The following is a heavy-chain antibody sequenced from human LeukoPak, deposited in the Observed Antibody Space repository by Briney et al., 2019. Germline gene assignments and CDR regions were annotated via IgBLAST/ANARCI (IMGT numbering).Heavy chain of an antibody. CDR1: GGSFSGYY. Sequence: PSETLSLTCAVYGGSFSGYYWSWIRQPPGKGLEWIGEINHSGSTNYNPSLKSRVTISVDTSKNQFSLKLSSVTAADTAVYYCARCVKTYYYGSGSYMVGPLNSRHTYYFDYWGQGTLVTVSS. J-gene: IGHJ4*02. CDR2: INHSGST. CDR3: ARCVKTYYYGSGSYMVGPLNSRHTYYFDY. D-gene: IGHD3-10*01. V-gene: IGHV4-34*01.